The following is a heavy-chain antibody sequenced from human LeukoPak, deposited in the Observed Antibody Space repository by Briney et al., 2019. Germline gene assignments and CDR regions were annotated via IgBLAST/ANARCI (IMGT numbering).Heavy chain of an antibody. CDR1: GFTFSRYA. CDR3: ARQDSSSWYFDP. Sequence: GSLRLSCAASGFTFSRYAMNWVRQAPGKGLEWIGEINHSGSTNYNLSLKSRVTISVDTSKNQFSLKLSSVTAADTAVYYCARQDSSSWYFDPWGQGTLVTVSS. CDR2: INHSGST. V-gene: IGHV4-34*08. D-gene: IGHD6-13*01. J-gene: IGHJ5*02.